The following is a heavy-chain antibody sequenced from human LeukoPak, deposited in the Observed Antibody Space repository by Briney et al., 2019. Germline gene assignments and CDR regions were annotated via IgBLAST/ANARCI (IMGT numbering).Heavy chain of an antibody. D-gene: IGHD1-26*01. V-gene: IGHV4-59*01. Sequence: GSTNYKPSLKSRVTISVDTSNNQFSLRLSSETAADTAVYYCARDLDSGSFDYWGQGTLVTVSS. CDR3: ARDLDSGSFDY. CDR2: GST. J-gene: IGHJ4*02.